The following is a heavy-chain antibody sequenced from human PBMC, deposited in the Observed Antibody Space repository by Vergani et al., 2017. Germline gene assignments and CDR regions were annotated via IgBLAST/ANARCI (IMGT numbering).Heavy chain of an antibody. CDR3: ARGSYCSGGSCYFSFGDPQGIYAFDI. D-gene: IGHD2-15*01. Sequence: QLQLQESGPGLVKPSETLSLTCTVSGGSISSSSYYWGWIRQPPGKGLEWIGSSYYSGSTYYNPSLQSRVTISVDTSKNQLSLKLSSVTAADTAVYYCARGSYCSGGSCYFSFGDPQGIYAFDIWGQGTMVTVSS. CDR1: GGSISSSSYY. J-gene: IGHJ3*02. V-gene: IGHV4-39*01. CDR2: SYYSGST.